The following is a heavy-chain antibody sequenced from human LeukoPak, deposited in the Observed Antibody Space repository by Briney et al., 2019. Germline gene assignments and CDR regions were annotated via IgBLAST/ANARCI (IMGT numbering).Heavy chain of an antibody. CDR1: GYTFTGYY. V-gene: IGHV1-2*02. J-gene: IGHJ3*02. CDR3: ARDGLLDSYCSGGSCYSVMNAFDI. D-gene: IGHD2-15*01. Sequence: ASVKVSCKASGYTFTGYYMHWVRQAPGQGLEWMGWINPNSGGTNYAQKFQGRVTMTRDTSISTAYMELSRLISDYTAVYYCARDGLLDSYCSGGSCYSVMNAFDIWGKGTMVTVSS. CDR2: INPNSGGT.